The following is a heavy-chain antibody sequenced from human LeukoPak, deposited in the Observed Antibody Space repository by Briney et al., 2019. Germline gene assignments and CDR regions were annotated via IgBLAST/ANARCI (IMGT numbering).Heavy chain of an antibody. V-gene: IGHV3-21*01. CDR1: GFTFSSYS. CDR2: ISSSSSYI. D-gene: IGHD3-22*01. Sequence: GALRLSCAASGFTFSSYSMNWVRQAPGKGLEWVSSISSSSSYIYYADSVKGRFTISRDNAKNSLYLQMNSLRAEDTAVYYCARDELRYYYDSSGPDMDVWGKGTTVTISS. CDR3: ARDELRYYYDSSGPDMDV. J-gene: IGHJ6*03.